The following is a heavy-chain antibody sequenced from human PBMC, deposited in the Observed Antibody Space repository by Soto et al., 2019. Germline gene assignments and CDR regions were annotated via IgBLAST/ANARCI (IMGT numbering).Heavy chain of an antibody. V-gene: IGHV4-31*03. CDR3: ARPPPHPYDPSAYSKHSFNFDS. CDR2: ISYSASS. Sequence: PSETLSLTCNVSGGSISSGGYYWNWIRQVPGRGLEWIGYISYSASSFYNPSLESRVSVSIDTSGNQFSLKLSSMTAADTAVYFCARPPPHPYDPSAYSKHSFNFDSWGQGTLVTVPS. D-gene: IGHD3-22*01. J-gene: IGHJ4*02. CDR1: GGSISSGGYY.